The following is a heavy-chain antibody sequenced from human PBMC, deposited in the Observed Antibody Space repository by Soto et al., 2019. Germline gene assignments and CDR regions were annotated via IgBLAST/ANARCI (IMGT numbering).Heavy chain of an antibody. J-gene: IGHJ1*01. CDR1: GFTFSSYA. D-gene: IGHD3-3*01. Sequence: LRLSCAASGFTFSSYAMSWVRQAPGKGLEWVSAISGSGGSTYYADSVKGRFTISRDNSKNTLYLQMNSLRAEDTAVYYCAKDLGVWSGYYTHTEYFQHWGQGTLVTVSS. CDR2: ISGSGGST. CDR3: AKDLGVWSGYYTHTEYFQH. V-gene: IGHV3-23*01.